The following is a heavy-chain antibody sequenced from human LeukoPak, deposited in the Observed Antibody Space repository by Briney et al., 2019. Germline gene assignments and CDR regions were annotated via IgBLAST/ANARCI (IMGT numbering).Heavy chain of an antibody. D-gene: IGHD4-17*01. CDR1: GGSISSISSNNYY. Sequence: SETLSLTCTVSGGSISSISSNNYYWGWVRQPPGKGLEWIGSIYYSGNTYYNPSLKSRVTISVDTSKNQFSLKLSSVTAADTAVYYCARQYGDYTDELDWFDPWGQGTLVTVSS. V-gene: IGHV4-39*01. J-gene: IGHJ5*02. CDR3: ARQYGDYTDELDWFDP. CDR2: IYYSGNT.